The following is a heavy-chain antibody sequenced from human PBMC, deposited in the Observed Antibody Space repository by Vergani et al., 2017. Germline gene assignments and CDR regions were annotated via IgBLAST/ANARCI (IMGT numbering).Heavy chain of an antibody. CDR2: ISGSGGST. J-gene: IGHJ5*02. CDR3: AKDQDYYGSGSYYNKYNWFDP. CDR1: GFTFSSYA. D-gene: IGHD3-10*01. Sequence: EVQLLESGGGLVQPGGSLRLSCAASGFTFSSYAMSWVRQAPGKGLEWVSAISGSGGSTYYADSLKGRFTISRYNSKNTLYLQMNSLRAEDTAVYYCAKDQDYYGSGSYYNKYNWFDPWGQGTLVTVSS. V-gene: IGHV3-23*01.